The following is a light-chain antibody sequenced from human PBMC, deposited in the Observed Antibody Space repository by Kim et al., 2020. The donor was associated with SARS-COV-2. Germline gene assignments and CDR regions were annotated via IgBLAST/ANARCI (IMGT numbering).Light chain of an antibody. CDR1: SSDVGGYNY. J-gene: IGLJ1*01. Sequence: SITISCTGTSSDVGGYNYVSWCQQHPGKAPKLMIYDVSNRPSGVSNRFSGSKSGNTASLTISGLQADDEADYYCSSYTSSSTLEYVFGTGTKVTVL. CDR3: SSYTSSSTLEYV. V-gene: IGLV2-14*03. CDR2: DVS.